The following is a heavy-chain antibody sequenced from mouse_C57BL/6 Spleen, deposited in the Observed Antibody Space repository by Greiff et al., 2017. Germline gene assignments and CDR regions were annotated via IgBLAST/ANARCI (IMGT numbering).Heavy chain of an antibody. CDR3: TRSGSTTVVARYFDV. J-gene: IGHJ1*03. CDR1: GYTFTDYE. V-gene: IGHV1-15*01. D-gene: IGHD1-1*01. Sequence: QVQLQQSGAELVRPGASVTLSCKASGYTFTDYEMHWVKQTPVHGLEWIGAIDPETGGTAYNQKFKGKAILTADKSSSTAYMELRSLTSEDSAVYYCTRSGSTTVVARYFDVWGTGTTVTVSS. CDR2: IDPETGGT.